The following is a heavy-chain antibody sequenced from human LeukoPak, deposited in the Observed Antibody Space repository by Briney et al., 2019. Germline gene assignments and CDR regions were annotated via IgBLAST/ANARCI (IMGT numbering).Heavy chain of an antibody. J-gene: IGHJ3*02. CDR2: IIPIFGTA. Sequence: SVKVSCKASGGTFSSYAISWVRQAPGQGLEWMGGIIPIFGTANYAQKFQGRVTITADESTSTAYMELSSLRSEDTAVYYCARASPLRATRLDFDIWGQGTMDTVSS. D-gene: IGHD1-26*01. CDR1: GGTFSSYA. CDR3: ARASPLRATRLDFDI. V-gene: IGHV1-69*13.